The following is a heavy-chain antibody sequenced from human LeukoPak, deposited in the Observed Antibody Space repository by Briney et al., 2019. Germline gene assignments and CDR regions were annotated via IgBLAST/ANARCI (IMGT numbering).Heavy chain of an antibody. D-gene: IGHD3-22*01. V-gene: IGHV4-4*07. CDR2: IYTSGST. Sequence: TSETLSLTCTVSGGSISSYYWGWIRQPAGKGLEWIGRIYTSGSTNYNPSLKSRVTMSVDTSKNQFSLKLSSVTAADTAVYYCARGLRFYYDSSGYDYWGQGTLVTVSS. CDR3: ARGLRFYYDSSGYDY. J-gene: IGHJ4*02. CDR1: GGSISSYY.